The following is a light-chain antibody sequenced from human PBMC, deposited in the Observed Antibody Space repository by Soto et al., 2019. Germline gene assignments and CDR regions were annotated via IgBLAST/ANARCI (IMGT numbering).Light chain of an antibody. CDR1: QSVSSN. J-gene: IGKJ5*01. V-gene: IGKV3-15*01. CDR2: DAF. Sequence: EIVMTQSPATLSVSPGEKATLSCRASQSVSSNLAWYQQKPGQAPRLLIYDAFTRATGIPARFSGFGSGTKFTLTISSLEREDATVSYCQHRSNWPPITFGRGTRLEIK. CDR3: QHRSNWPPIT.